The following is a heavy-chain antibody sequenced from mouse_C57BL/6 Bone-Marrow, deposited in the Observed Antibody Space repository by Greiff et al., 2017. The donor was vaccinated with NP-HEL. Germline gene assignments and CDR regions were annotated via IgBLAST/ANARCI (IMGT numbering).Heavy chain of an antibody. CDR2: IWTGGGS. V-gene: IGHV2-9-1*01. D-gene: IGHD2-4*01. J-gene: IGHJ4*01. CDR1: GFSLTSYA. CDR3: ARNGRLRRDAMDY. Sequence: VKLMESGPGLVAPSQSLSITCTVSGFSLTSYAISWVRQPPGKGLEWLGVIWTGGGSNYNSALKSRLSISKDNSKSQVVVKMNRRQTEDTARYYCARNGRLRRDAMDYWGQGTSVTVAS.